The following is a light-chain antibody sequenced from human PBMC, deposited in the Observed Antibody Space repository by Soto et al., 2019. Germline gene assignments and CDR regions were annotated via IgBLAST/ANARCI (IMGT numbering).Light chain of an antibody. CDR3: SSHTISSALQV. V-gene: IGLV2-14*01. Sequence: QSALTQPASVSGSPGQSITISCTGTISDFVVYNYVSWYQQHPGKAPKLMIYGVSNRPSGGSNRFSGSKSGNTASLTISGLQADDEADYYCSSHTISSALQVFGTGTKVTVL. CDR1: ISDFVVYNY. J-gene: IGLJ1*01. CDR2: GVS.